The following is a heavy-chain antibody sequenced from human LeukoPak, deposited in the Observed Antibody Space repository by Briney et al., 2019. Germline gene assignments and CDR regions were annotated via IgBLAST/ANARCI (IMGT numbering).Heavy chain of an antibody. V-gene: IGHV3-64*04. Sequence: PGGSLRLSCSASGFTFSSYAMHWVRQAPGKGLEYVSAISSNGGSTYYADSVKGRFTISRDNAKNSLYLQMNSLRAEDTAVYYCARVYCSGGSCYYFDYWGQGTLVTVSS. D-gene: IGHD2-15*01. CDR3: ARVYCSGGSCYYFDY. CDR2: ISSNGGST. J-gene: IGHJ4*02. CDR1: GFTFSSYA.